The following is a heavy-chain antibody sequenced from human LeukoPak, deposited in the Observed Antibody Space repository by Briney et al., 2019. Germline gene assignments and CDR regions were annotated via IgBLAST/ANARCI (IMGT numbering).Heavy chain of an antibody. Sequence: GGSLRLSCAASGFTFSSYAIHWVRQAPGKGLEWVAVISFDGSNKYYADSVKVRFTISRANSRNTLYLQMNSLRAEDTAVYYCARGRREGTYYYDSSGYYLGYWGQGTLVTVSS. J-gene: IGHJ4*02. V-gene: IGHV3-30-3*01. CDR1: GFTFSSYA. CDR2: ISFDGSNK. D-gene: IGHD3-22*01. CDR3: ARGRREGTYYYDSSGYYLGY.